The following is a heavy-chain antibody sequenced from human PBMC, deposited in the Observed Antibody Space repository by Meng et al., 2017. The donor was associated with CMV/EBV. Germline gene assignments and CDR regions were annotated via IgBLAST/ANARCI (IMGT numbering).Heavy chain of an antibody. J-gene: IGHJ4*02. CDR3: ARVESAQLGTPPYAY. Sequence: ASVKVSCKASGYTFTGYYMHWVRQAPGQGLEWMGWINPNSGGTNYAQKFQGRVTMTRDTSISTAYMELSRLRSDDTAVYYCARVESAQLGTPPYAYWGQGTLVTVSS. CDR1: GYTFTGYY. D-gene: IGHD7-27*01. V-gene: IGHV1-2*02. CDR2: INPNSGGT.